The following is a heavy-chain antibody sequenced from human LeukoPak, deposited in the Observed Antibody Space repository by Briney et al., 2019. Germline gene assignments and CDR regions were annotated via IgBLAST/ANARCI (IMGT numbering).Heavy chain of an antibody. D-gene: IGHD3-3*01. CDR3: AREATDFWSGTITNWFDP. CDR2: ISGSGGST. J-gene: IGHJ5*02. Sequence: PGGSLGLSCEVPGFSFSNFAMSWGRQAAGKGLEWGSAISGSGGSTYYAGSVQGRFTISRDNSKNTLYLQMNSLRAEDTAVYYCAREATDFWSGTITNWFDPWGKGTLVTVSS. V-gene: IGHV3-23*01. CDR1: GFSFSNFA.